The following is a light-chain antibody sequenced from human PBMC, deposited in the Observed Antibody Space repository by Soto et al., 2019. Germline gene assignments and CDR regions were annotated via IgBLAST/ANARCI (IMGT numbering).Light chain of an antibody. Sequence: DIQMTQSPSTLSASVGDRVTITCRASQSISSWLAWYQQKPGKAPKLLIYDASSLESGVPSRFSGSGSGEEFHLPHRRPQADDFGTYYCQQYNSYWLTFGGGTKVEIK. CDR3: QQYNSYWLT. CDR2: DAS. CDR1: QSISSW. J-gene: IGKJ4*01. V-gene: IGKV1-5*01.